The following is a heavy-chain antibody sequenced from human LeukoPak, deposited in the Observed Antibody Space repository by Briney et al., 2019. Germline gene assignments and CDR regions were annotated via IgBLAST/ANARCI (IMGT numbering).Heavy chain of an antibody. J-gene: IGHJ3*02. CDR2: INHSGST. V-gene: IGHV4-34*01. Sequence: PSETLSLTCAVYGGSFSGYYWSWIRQPPGKGLEWIGEINHSGSTNYNPSLKSRVTISVDTSKNPFSLKLSSVTAADAAVYYCARRRRRYSSLGDAFDIWGQRTMVPVSS. D-gene: IGHD5-18*01. CDR1: GGSFSGYY. CDR3: ARRRRRYSSLGDAFDI.